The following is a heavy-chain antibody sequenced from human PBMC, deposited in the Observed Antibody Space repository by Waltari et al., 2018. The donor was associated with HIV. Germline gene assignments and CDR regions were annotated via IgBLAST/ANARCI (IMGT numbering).Heavy chain of an antibody. Sequence: EVQVVESGGGLVKPGGSLRPSCGAAGFNCNNAWMNWVRQAPGKGLEWVGRIKSKTDGGTTDYAAPVKGRFTISRDDSKNTLYLQMNSLKTEDTAVYYCTTAMADYWGQGTLVTVSS. V-gene: IGHV3-15*01. CDR1: GFNCNNAW. CDR2: IKSKTDGGTT. CDR3: TTAMADY. J-gene: IGHJ4*02. D-gene: IGHD3-10*01.